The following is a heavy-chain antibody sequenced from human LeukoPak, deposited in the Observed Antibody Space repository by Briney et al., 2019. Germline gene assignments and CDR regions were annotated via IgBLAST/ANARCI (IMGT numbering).Heavy chain of an antibody. Sequence: GGSLRLSCAASGFTVSSNYMSWVRQAPGKGLEWVSVIYSAGSTYYADSVKGRFTISRDNSKNTLYLQMNSLRAEDTAVYYCAREPSGTYWLDYWRQGTLVTVSS. V-gene: IGHV3-66*02. CDR3: AREPSGTYWLDY. J-gene: IGHJ4*02. CDR2: IYSAGST. D-gene: IGHD1-26*01. CDR1: GFTVSSNY.